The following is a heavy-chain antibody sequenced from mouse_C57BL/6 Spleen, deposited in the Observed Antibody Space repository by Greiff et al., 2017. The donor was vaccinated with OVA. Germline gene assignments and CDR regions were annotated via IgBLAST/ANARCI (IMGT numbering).Heavy chain of an antibody. CDR1: GFSLTSYA. V-gene: IGHV2-9-1*01. CDR2: IWTGGGT. Sequence: VKLQESGPGLVAPSQSLSITCTVSGFSLTSYAISWVRQPPGKGLEWLGVIWTGGGTNYNSALKSRLSISKDNSKSQVFLKMNSLQTDDTARYYCARHYSNSYYYAMDYWGQGTSVTVSS. CDR3: ARHYSNSYYYAMDY. D-gene: IGHD2-5*01. J-gene: IGHJ4*01.